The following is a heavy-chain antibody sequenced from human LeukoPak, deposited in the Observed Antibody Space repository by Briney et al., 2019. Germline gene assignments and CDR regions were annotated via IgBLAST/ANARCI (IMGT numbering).Heavy chain of an antibody. V-gene: IGHV4-59*01. CDR2: IHSSGST. D-gene: IGHD1-14*01. Sequence: SETLSVTCTVSGGSISNYYWSRIRQPPGKGLEWIGYIHSSGSTNYNPSLKSRVTISVDTSKNQFSLKLSSVTAADTAVYYCARDGLVVTGNFDYWGQGTLVTVSS. J-gene: IGHJ4*02. CDR1: GGSISNYY. CDR3: ARDGLVVTGNFDY.